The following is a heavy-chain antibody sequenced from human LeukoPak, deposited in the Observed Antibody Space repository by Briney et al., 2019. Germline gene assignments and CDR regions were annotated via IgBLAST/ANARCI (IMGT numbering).Heavy chain of an antibody. CDR3: ARQGAVTYYYDSSGQEFDY. CDR2: IYPGDSDA. Sequence: GESLKISCKGSGYSFTSYWIGWVRQMPGKGLEWMGIIYPGDSDARYSPSFQGQVTISADKSISTAYLQWSSLKASDTAMYYCARQGAVTYYYDSSGQEFDYWGQGTLVTVSS. D-gene: IGHD3-22*01. CDR1: GYSFTSYW. J-gene: IGHJ4*02. V-gene: IGHV5-51*01.